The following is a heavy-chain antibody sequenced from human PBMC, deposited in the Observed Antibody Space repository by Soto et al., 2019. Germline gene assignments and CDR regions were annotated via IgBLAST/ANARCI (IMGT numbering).Heavy chain of an antibody. V-gene: IGHV1-18*01. CDR1: GYTFTSYG. CDR3: ASNPGYGYDEIAF. J-gene: IGHJ4*02. CDR2: ISAYNGNT. D-gene: IGHD5-18*01. Sequence: QVQLVQSGAEVKKPGASVKVSCKASGYTFTSYGISWVRQAPGQGLEWMGWISAYNGNTNYAQKLQGRVTMTTDTPTRTFYTELSGLSCDDTAEYYRASNPGYGYDEIAFWCQGTLVTVSS.